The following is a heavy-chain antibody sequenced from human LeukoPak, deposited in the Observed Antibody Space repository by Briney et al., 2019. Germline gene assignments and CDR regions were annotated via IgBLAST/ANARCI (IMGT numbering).Heavy chain of an antibody. D-gene: IGHD6-13*01. CDR1: GFTFSNFA. CDR2: VDPSGKST. Sequence: PGGSLRLSCAASGFTFSNFAVNWVRQAPGKGLEWVSAVDPSGKSTYYADSVKGRFTISRDNSRNLLYLQMNSVRAEDTAVYYCAKDPSGGSWYNLQYWGQGTLVTVSS. V-gene: IGHV3-23*01. CDR3: AKDPSGGSWYNLQY. J-gene: IGHJ4*02.